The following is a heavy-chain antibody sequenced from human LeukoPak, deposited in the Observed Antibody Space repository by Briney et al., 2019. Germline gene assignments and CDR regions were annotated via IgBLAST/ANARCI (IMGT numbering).Heavy chain of an antibody. CDR1: GFTFDDYA. CDR2: ISWNGDII. J-gene: IGHJ6*02. D-gene: IGHD3-10*01. Sequence: PSGGSLRLSCAASGFTFDDYAMHWVRQAPGKGLEWVSGISWNGDIIGYADSVKGRFTISRDNAKNSLYLQMNSLRAEDTALYYCAKSGFGDLSSAYYYYYGMDVWGQGTTVTVSS. V-gene: IGHV3-9*01. CDR3: AKSGFGDLSSAYYYYYGMDV.